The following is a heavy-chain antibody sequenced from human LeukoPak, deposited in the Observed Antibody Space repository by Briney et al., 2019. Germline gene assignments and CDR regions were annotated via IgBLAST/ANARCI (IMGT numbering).Heavy chain of an antibody. D-gene: IGHD5-12*01. CDR1: GFTFSGYG. CDR2: ISGSGGST. V-gene: IGHV3-23*01. J-gene: IGHJ6*03. CDR3: ARVRATALYYMDV. Sequence: PGGSLRLSCAASGFTFSGYGMSWVRQAPGKGLKWVSAISGSGGSTYYADSVKGRFTISRDNAKKSLYLQMNSLRAEDTAVYYCARVRATALYYMDVWGKGTTVTISS.